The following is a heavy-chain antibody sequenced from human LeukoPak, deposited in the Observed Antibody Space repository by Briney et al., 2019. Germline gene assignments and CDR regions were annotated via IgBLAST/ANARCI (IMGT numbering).Heavy chain of an antibody. V-gene: IGHV4-59*08. CDR1: GGSISSYY. J-gene: IGHJ4*02. CDR3: ARYGSGSYLDY. Sequence: SETLSLTCTVSGGSISSYYWSWIRQPPGKGLEWIGYIQNIGSTNYNPSLESRVTMSLDTSKNQFSLKLTAVIAADTAVYYCARYGSGSYLDYWGQGTLVTVSS. D-gene: IGHD3-10*01. CDR2: IQNIGST.